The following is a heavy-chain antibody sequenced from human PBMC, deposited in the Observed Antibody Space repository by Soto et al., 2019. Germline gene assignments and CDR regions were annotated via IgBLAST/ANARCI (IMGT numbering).Heavy chain of an antibody. CDR2: INSDGSST. V-gene: IGHV3-74*01. D-gene: IGHD5-12*01. Sequence: EVPLVESGGGLVQPGGSLRLSCAASGFTFSSYWMHWVRQAPGKGLVWVSRINSDGSSTSYADSVKGRFTISRDNTKNTLYLHMNSMRVEDTAVYYCAREERWLQLRTAGDIRGQGTMVTVSS. CDR1: GFTFSSYW. CDR3: AREERWLQLRTAGDI. J-gene: IGHJ3*02.